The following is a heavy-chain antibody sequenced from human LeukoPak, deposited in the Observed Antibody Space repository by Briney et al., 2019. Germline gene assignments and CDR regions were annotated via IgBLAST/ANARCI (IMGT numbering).Heavy chain of an antibody. D-gene: IGHD2-2*01. CDR3: ARIYCSSNSCYFAAFDI. CDR1: GYTCTGYY. CDR2: ITPDSGGT. Sequence: ASVKVSCKASGYTCTGYYMHWVRQAPGQGLEWMGWITPDSGGTNYAQKFQGRVTMTRGTSITTAYTELSRLRSDDTAVYYCARIYCSSNSCYFAAFDIWGQGTMVTVSS. V-gene: IGHV1-2*02. J-gene: IGHJ3*02.